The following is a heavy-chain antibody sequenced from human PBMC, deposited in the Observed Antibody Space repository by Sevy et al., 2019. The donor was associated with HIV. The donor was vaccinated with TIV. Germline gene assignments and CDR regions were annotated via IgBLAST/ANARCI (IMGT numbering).Heavy chain of an antibody. V-gene: IGHV3-23*01. J-gene: IGHJ4*02. D-gene: IGHD3-22*01. CDR1: RFTFSNYA. Sequence: GGSLRLSCAASRFTFSNYAMNWVHQAPGKGLEWVSGISGTGGSGDKTNYADSVKGRFTISRDDSKNSLYLQLNSLRAEDTAIYYCARKYDSSGYFDYWGQGTLVTVSS. CDR2: ISGTGGSGDKT. CDR3: ARKYDSSGYFDY.